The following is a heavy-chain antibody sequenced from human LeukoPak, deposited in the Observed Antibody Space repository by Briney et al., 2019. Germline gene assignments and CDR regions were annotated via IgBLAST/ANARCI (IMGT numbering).Heavy chain of an antibody. CDR2: INPNSGGT. CDR3: AKPHYYYDSSGYGY. Sequence: GASVKVSCKASGYTFTGYYMHWVRQAPGQGLGWMGWINPNSGGTNYAQKFQGRVTMTRDTSISTAYMELSRLRSDDTAVYYCAKPHYYYDSSGYGYWGQGTLVTVSS. D-gene: IGHD3-22*01. J-gene: IGHJ4*02. CDR1: GYTFTGYY. V-gene: IGHV1-2*02.